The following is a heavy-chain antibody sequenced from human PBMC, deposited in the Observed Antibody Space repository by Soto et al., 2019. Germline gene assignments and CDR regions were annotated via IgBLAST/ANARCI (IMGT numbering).Heavy chain of an antibody. Sequence: GGSLRLSCTVSGFAFNNYGINWVRQAPGKGLEWVSSISKSDYTYYSDSVKGRFNISRDNAKNSVSLQMNTLRVEDTAVYYCAREDSIIIPAVSDFWGQGTLVTVSS. CDR3: AREDSIIIPAVSDF. J-gene: IGHJ4*02. CDR2: ISKSDYT. D-gene: IGHD2-2*01. CDR1: GFAFNNYG. V-gene: IGHV3-21*01.